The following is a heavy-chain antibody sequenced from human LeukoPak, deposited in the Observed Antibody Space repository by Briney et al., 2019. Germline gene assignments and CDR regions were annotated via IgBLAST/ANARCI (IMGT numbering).Heavy chain of an antibody. Sequence: PGGSLRLSCAASGFIFSPYWMSWVRQGPGKGLDWVASINPDGSGTSYVDSVKGRFTISRDNAQNSLYLQMNSLSAEDTAVYYCARLFGGVTTFDYWGQGTLVTVSS. CDR1: GFIFSPYW. CDR3: ARLFGGVTTFDY. CDR2: INPDGSGT. J-gene: IGHJ4*02. V-gene: IGHV3-7*01. D-gene: IGHD4-17*01.